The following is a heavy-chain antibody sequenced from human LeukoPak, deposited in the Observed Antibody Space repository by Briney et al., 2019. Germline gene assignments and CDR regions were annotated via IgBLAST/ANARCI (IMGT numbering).Heavy chain of an antibody. J-gene: IGHJ4*02. CDR2: ISYDGSNK. V-gene: IGHV3-30-3*01. Sequence: GRSLRLSCAASGFTFSSYAMQWVRQAPGKGREWVAFISYDGSNKYYADSVKGRFTISRDNYKNTMYLQMNSLRAEDTAVYYCARAGYSSGWYAAHFDYWGQGTLVTVSS. D-gene: IGHD6-19*01. CDR3: ARAGYSSGWYAAHFDY. CDR1: GFTFSSYA.